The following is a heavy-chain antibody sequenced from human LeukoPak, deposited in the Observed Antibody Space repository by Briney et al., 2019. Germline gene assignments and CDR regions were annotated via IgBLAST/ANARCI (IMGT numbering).Heavy chain of an antibody. Sequence: GGSLRLSCGASGFTFSSSAMSWVRQAPGKGLEGVSGIRGTGGSTYYADSVKGRFTISRDNSKNTLYLQMNSLRAEDTAVYYCAKRVEDYYASGGYDYWGQGTLVTVSS. CDR2: IRGTGGST. CDR1: GFTFSSSA. J-gene: IGHJ4*02. V-gene: IGHV3-23*01. CDR3: AKRVEDYYASGGYDY. D-gene: IGHD3-10*01.